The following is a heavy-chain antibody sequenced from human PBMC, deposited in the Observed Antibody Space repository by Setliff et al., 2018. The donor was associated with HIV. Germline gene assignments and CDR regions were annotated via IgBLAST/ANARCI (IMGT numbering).Heavy chain of an antibody. CDR1: GASISSGNYY. J-gene: IGHJ4*02. CDR2: IYFSGST. V-gene: IGHV4-30-4*02. D-gene: IGHD1-1*01. CDR3: ASAGSGTRAPPRY. Sequence: SETLSLTCTVSGASISSGNYYWSWIRQPPGKGLEWIGYIYFSGSTYYTPSLKSRLTISLDTSKNQFSLKLTSVTAADTAVYYCASAGSGTRAPPRYWGQGTLVTVSS.